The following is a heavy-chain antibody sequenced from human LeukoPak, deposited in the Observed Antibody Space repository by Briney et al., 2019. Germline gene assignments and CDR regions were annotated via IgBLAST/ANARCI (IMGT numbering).Heavy chain of an antibody. J-gene: IGHJ4*02. CDR1: GFTFSSYA. D-gene: IGHD4-17*01. Sequence: GGSLRLSCAASGFTFSSYAMHWVRQAPGKGLEWVAVISYDGGNKYYADSVKGRFTISRDNSKNTLYLQMNSLRAEDTAVYYCARALIYGEVSGHALDYWGQGTLVTVSS. CDR3: ARALIYGEVSGHALDY. V-gene: IGHV3-30-3*01. CDR2: ISYDGGNK.